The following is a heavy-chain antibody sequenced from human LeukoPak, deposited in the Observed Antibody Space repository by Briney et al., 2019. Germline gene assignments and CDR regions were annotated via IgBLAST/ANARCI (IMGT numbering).Heavy chain of an antibody. CDR2: IKSKTDGETT. CDR3: TRVMPSEY. D-gene: IGHD2-2*01. CDR1: GFTFNYAW. J-gene: IGHJ4*02. V-gene: IGHV3-15*01. Sequence: GGSLRLSCAASGFTFNYAWMNWVRQAPGKGLEWVGRIKSKTDGETTDYAAPVKGRFTISRDDSMNTLYLQMNRLETEDTAVYYCTRVMPSEYWGQGTLVTVSS.